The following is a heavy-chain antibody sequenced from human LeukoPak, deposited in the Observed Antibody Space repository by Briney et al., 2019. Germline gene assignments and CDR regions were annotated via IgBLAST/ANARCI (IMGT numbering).Heavy chain of an antibody. CDR2: ISSSSSYI. CDR3: AREGIQLWLRGAFDI. J-gene: IGHJ3*02. V-gene: IGHV3-21*04. D-gene: IGHD5-18*01. Sequence: GGSLRLSCAASGFTFSSYSMNWVRQAPGKGLEWVSSISSSSSYIYYADSVKGRFTISRDNSKNTLYPQMNSLRAEDTAVYYCAREGIQLWLRGAFDIWGQGTMVTVSS. CDR1: GFTFSSYS.